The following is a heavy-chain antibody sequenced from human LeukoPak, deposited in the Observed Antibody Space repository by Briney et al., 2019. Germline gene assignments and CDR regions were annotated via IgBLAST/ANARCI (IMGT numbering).Heavy chain of an antibody. CDR3: ARDPPGI. CDR2: IYSSGTT. V-gene: IGHV3-53*01. J-gene: IGHJ3*02. Sequence: GGSLRLSCAASGFTVSSNYMNWVRQAPEKGLEWVSVIYSSGTTYYADSVKGRFTISRDNSKNTLFLQMNSLRVEDTAVYYCARDPPGIWGQGTMVTVSS. CDR1: GFTVSSNY. D-gene: IGHD3-10*01.